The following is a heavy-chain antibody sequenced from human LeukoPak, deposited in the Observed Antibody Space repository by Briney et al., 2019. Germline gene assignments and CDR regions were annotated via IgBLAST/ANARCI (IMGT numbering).Heavy chain of an antibody. CDR3: ARDKGSDAFDI. V-gene: IGHV4-59*01. Sequence: SETLSLTCTVSGGSISSYYWSWIRQPPGKGLEWVGYIYYSGSTNYNPSLKSRVTISVDTSKNQFSLKLSSVTAADTAVYYCARDKGSDAFDIWGQGTMVTVSS. CDR2: IYYSGST. CDR1: GGSISSYY. J-gene: IGHJ3*02.